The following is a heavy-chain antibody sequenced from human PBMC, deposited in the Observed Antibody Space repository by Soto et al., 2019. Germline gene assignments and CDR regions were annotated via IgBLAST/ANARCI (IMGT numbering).Heavy chain of an antibody. CDR1: GGSISDYY. Sequence: LETLSLTCTVSGGSISDYYWSWIRQPPGKGLEWIGYIYYSGTTNYSPSLKSRVTISVDTSKNQFSLKLSSVTAADSAIYYCARQSGGYYYYGMDVWGQGTTVTVSS. J-gene: IGHJ6*02. V-gene: IGHV4-59*08. CDR2: IYYSGTT. CDR3: ARQSGGYYYYGMDV. D-gene: IGHD1-26*01.